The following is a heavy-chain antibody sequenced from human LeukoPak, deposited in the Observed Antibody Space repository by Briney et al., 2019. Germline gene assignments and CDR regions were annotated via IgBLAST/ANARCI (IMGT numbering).Heavy chain of an antibody. Sequence: SETLSLTCTVSAGSISSYYRSWIRQPPGKGLEWIGYIYYSGSTYYNPSLKSRVTISVDTSKNQFSLKLSSVTAADTAVYYCARDRAQWELLEDYFDYWGQGTLVTVSS. CDR1: AGSISSYY. CDR2: IYYSGST. D-gene: IGHD1-26*01. CDR3: ARDRAQWELLEDYFDY. V-gene: IGHV4-59*12. J-gene: IGHJ4*02.